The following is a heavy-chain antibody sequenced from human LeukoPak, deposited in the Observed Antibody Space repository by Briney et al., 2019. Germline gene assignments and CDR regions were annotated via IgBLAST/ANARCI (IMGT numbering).Heavy chain of an antibody. J-gene: IGHJ5*02. V-gene: IGHV4-39*01. CDR1: GGPISSSSYY. CDR2: IYYSGST. CDR3: ARRRGRSAFDP. Sequence: SETLSLTCTVSGGPISSSSYYWGWIRQPPGKGLEWIGSIYYSGSTYYNPSLKSRVTISVDTSKNQFSLKLSSVTAADTAVYYCARRRGRSAFDPWGQGTLVTVSS. D-gene: IGHD2-15*01.